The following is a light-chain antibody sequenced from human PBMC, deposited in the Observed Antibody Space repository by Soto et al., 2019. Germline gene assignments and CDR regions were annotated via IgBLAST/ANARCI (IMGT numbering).Light chain of an antibody. CDR1: SSNIGAGYD. V-gene: IGLV1-40*01. J-gene: IGLJ2*01. CDR3: QSYDSSLSRV. CDR2: GNS. Sequence: QSVLTQPPSVSGAPGQRVTISCTGSSSNIGAGYDVHWYQQLPGTAPKLLIYGNSNRPSGVPDRFSGSKSGTSASLAITGXXXXXXXDYYCQSYDSSLSRVFGGGTQL.